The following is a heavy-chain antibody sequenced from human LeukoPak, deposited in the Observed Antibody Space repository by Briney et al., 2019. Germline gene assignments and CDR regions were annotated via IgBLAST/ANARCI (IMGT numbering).Heavy chain of an antibody. J-gene: IGHJ4*02. CDR2: IFPSGGEI. V-gene: IGHV3-23*01. CDR1: GFTFSTFA. D-gene: IGHD3-10*01. CDR3: AKVTLPSMVRGVVFDY. Sequence: PGGSLRLSCAASGFTFSTFAMIWVRQPPGKGLEWVSSIFPSGGEIHYADSVRGRFTISRDNSKSTLSLQMNSLRAEDTAIYYCAKVTLPSMVRGVVFDYWGQGTRVTVSS.